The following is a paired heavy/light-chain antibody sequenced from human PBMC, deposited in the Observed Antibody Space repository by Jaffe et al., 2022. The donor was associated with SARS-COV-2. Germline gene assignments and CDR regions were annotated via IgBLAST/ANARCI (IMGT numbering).Heavy chain of an antibody. Sequence: EVQLVESGGGLVQPGGSLRLSCAVSGFTFSGYWMHWVRQAPGKGLVWVSRINSDGSSTNYADSVKGRFTISRDNAKNTLYLQMNSLRVEDTAVYYCAGDISNNYGLDVWGQGTTVTVSS. D-gene: IGHD3-9*01. CDR3: AGDISNNYGLDV. CDR1: GFTFSGYW. CDR2: INSDGSST. V-gene: IGHV3-74*01. J-gene: IGHJ6*02.
Light chain of an antibody. Sequence: DIQMTQSPSSLSASVGDRVTITCRASHSISSYLNWFQQKPGKAPKLLIYSASSLQSGVPSRFSGSGSGADFTLTISSLQPEDFATYYCQQSYSTPYTFGQGTKLEIK. CDR1: HSISSY. CDR3: QQSYSTPYT. CDR2: SAS. V-gene: IGKV1-39*01. J-gene: IGKJ2*01.